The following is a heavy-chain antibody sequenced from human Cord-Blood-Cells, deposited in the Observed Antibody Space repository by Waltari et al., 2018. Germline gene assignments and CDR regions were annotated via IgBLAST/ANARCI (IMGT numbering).Heavy chain of an antibody. CDR1: GGNFSSYA. CDR2: IIPIFGTA. CDR3: ARGLPNYDSSGYYDY. Sequence: QVQLVQSGAEVKKPGSSVKVSCKASGGNFSSYAISWVRQAPGQGLAWMGGIIPIFGTANYAQKFQGRGTITADESTSTAYMELSSLRSEDTAVYYCARGLPNYDSSGYYDYWGQGTLVTVSS. D-gene: IGHD3-22*01. V-gene: IGHV1-69*01. J-gene: IGHJ4*02.